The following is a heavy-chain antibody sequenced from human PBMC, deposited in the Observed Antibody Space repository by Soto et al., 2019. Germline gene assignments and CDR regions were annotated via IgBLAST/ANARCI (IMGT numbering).Heavy chain of an antibody. CDR1: GFTFSAYD. J-gene: IGHJ5*02. CDR3: ARQASYWHGGGGWFDP. Sequence: EVQLVESGGGLVQPGGSLRLSCAASGFTFSAYDMHWVRQPTGKGLEWVSAIGTQHDTYYPDSVKGRFTISRENAKSSLYLQMNCLRPGDPAVYYCARQASYWHGGGGWFDPWGQGTLVTVSS. D-gene: IGHD2-8*02. CDR2: IGTQHDT. V-gene: IGHV3-13*01.